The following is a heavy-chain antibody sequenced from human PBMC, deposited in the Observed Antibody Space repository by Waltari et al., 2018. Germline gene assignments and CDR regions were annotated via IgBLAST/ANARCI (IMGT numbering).Heavy chain of an antibody. V-gene: IGHV1-2*02. J-gene: IGHJ4*02. D-gene: IGHD2-2*01. CDR3: ATAPDAFQIIN. CDR1: GYTFTGSS. Sequence: QVQLVQSGAAVKKPGASVKVSCKTSGYTFTGSSMYLVRQAPGQGLEWMGWINPYSGGTAYAQKFQGRVTLTRDTSISTAYMELNRLISDDSAMYYCATAPDAFQIINWGQGTLVTVSS. CDR2: INPYSGGT.